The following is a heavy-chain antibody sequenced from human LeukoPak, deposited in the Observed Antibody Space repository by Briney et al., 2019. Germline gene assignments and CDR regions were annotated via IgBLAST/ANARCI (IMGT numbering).Heavy chain of an antibody. CDR3: ARDSSHFWSGYFSY. Sequence: ASVKVSCKASGYTFTGYYMHWVRQAPGQGLEWMGWINPNSGGTNYAQKFQGRVTMTRDTSISTAYMELSRLRSDDTAVYYCARDSSHFWSGYFSYWGQGTLVTVSS. D-gene: IGHD3-3*02. CDR2: INPNSGGT. CDR1: GYTFTGYY. V-gene: IGHV1-2*02. J-gene: IGHJ4*02.